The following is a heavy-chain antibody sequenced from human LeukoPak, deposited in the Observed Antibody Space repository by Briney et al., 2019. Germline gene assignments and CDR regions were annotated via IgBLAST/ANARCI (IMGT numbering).Heavy chain of an antibody. CDR2: ISGSGGST. J-gene: IGHJ4*02. D-gene: IGHD3-22*01. V-gene: IGHV3-23*01. Sequence: GGSLRLSCAASGFTFSSYAMSWVLQAPGKGLEWGSAISGSGGSTNYADSVKGRFTISRDNSKNTLYLQMNSLRAEDTAVYYCVKVVSSGYYYDSRGYYYDYWGQGTLVTVSS. CDR3: VKVVSSGYYYDSRGYYYDY. CDR1: GFTFSSYA.